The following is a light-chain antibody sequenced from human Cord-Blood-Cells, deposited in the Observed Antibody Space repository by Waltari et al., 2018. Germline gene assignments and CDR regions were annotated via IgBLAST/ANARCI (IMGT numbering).Light chain of an antibody. V-gene: IGKV3-11*01. J-gene: IGKJ2*03. Sequence: EIVLTQSPATLSLSPGDRATLSCRASQSVSSYLAWYQQKPGQDPRLLIYDASNRATGIPARFSGSGSGTDFTLTISSLEPEDFAVYYCQQRSNWPPYSFGQGTKLEIK. CDR1: QSVSSY. CDR3: QQRSNWPPYS. CDR2: DAS.